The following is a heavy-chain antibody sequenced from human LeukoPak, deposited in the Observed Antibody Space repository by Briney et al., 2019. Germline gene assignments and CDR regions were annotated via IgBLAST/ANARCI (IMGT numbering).Heavy chain of an antibody. CDR1: GGSFSGYY. CDR2: INHSIIT. Sequence: SETLSLTCTVYGGSFSGYYWTWIRQSPGKGLEWIGEINHSIITNYNPSLESRVTISVDTSKNQFSLKLSSVTAADTAVYYCARLGVSKDAFDIWGQGTMVTVSS. CDR3: ARLGVSKDAFDI. J-gene: IGHJ3*02. D-gene: IGHD3-16*01. V-gene: IGHV4-34*01.